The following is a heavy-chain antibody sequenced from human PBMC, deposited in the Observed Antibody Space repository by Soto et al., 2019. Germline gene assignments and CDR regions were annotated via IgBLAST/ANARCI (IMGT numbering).Heavy chain of an antibody. CDR1: GGSISSGGYY. D-gene: IGHD2-21*01. J-gene: IGHJ6*02. CDR3: PRHGPNIPATYYSGMDV. Sequence: PSETLSLTCTVSGGSISSGGYYWSWIRQRPGMGLEGIGYIYGSGSTYYNPSRKSRVTIEVDTSKNQFSPKLSSVTAAGTAVYSCPRHGPNIPATYYSGMDVWGQGTTVTVSS. CDR2: IYGSGST. V-gene: IGHV4-31*03.